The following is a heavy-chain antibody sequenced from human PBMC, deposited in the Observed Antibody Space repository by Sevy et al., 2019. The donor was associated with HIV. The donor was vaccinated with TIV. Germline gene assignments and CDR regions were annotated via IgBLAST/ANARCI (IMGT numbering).Heavy chain of an antibody. CDR2: INHIGST. Sequence: SETLSLTCAVYGGSFSGYYWSWIRQPPGKGLEWIGEINHIGSTNYNPSLKSRVTISVDTSKNQFSLKLSSVTAADTAVYYCARCARDFSNYFYYGMDVWGQGTTVTVSS. D-gene: IGHD3-3*01. V-gene: IGHV4-34*01. CDR1: GGSFSGYY. J-gene: IGHJ6*02. CDR3: ARCARDFSNYFYYGMDV.